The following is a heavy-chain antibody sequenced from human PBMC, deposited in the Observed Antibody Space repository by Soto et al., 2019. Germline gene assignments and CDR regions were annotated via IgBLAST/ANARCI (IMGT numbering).Heavy chain of an antibody. CDR2: ISAYNGNT. J-gene: IGHJ4*02. V-gene: IGHV1-18*01. CDR3: ARGSPGYISSWYVYYFDY. Sequence: GASVKVSCKASGYTFTSYGISWVRQAPGRGLEWMGWISAYNGNTNYAQKLQGRVTMTTDTSTNTAYMELRSLRSDDTAVYYCARGSPGYISSWYVYYFDYWGQGTLVTVSS. D-gene: IGHD6-13*01. CDR1: GYTFTSYG.